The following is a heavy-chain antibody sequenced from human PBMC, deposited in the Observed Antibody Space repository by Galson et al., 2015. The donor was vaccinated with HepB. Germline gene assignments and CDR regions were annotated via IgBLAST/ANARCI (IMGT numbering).Heavy chain of an antibody. J-gene: IGHJ1*01. Sequence: SLRLSCAASGFTFSDYGMHWVRQAPGKGLEWVGLIWKDGTNNYYSDSVKGRFTIPKDNSKNTVFLHMTTLRGEDTAVYFCAREDRNVMIAALDSWGQGTMVTVSS. CDR1: GFTFSDYG. CDR3: AREDRNVMIAALDS. V-gene: IGHV3-33*08. CDR2: IWKDGTNN. D-gene: IGHD2-21*01.